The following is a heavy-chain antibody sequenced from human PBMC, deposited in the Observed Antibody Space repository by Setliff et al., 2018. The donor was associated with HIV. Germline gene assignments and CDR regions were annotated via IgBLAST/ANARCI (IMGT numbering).Heavy chain of an antibody. CDR1: GGSISRNY. V-gene: IGHV4-34*01. CDR3: ATRYYYGSRSLRFDY. CDR2: INHSGST. J-gene: IGHJ4*02. Sequence: NPSETLSLTCTVSGGSISRNYWSWIRQPPGKGLEWIGEINHSGSTNYNPSLKSRVTISVDTSKKQFSLRLTSVTAADTAVYYCATRYYYGSRSLRFDYWGQGTLVTVSS. D-gene: IGHD3-10*01.